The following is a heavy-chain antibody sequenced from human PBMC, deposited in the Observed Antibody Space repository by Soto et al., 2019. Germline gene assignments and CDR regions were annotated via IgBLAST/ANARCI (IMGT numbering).Heavy chain of an antibody. J-gene: IGHJ3*02. CDR1: GFTFSNYN. D-gene: IGHD2-2*01. CDR3: VRESYPAKAFDI. CDR2: IRSRSIDM. Sequence: EVQLVESGGGLVKPGESLRLSCAASGFTFSNYNINWVRQAPGKGLEWVSSIRSRSIDMYYADSVKGRFTISRDDAKNSLSLQINGLRAEDTAVYFCVRESYPAKAFDIWGQWTMVTVSS. V-gene: IGHV3-21*01.